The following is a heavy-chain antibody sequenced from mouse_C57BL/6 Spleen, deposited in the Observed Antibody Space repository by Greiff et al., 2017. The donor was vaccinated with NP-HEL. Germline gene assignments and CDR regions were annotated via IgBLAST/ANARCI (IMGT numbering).Heavy chain of an antibody. CDR1: GYTFTSYW. CDR2: IDPSDSYT. CDR3: ARDQGAMDY. J-gene: IGHJ4*01. Sequence: QVQLQQSGAELVMPGASVKLSCKASGYTFTSYWMHWVKQRPGQGLEWIGEIDPSDSYTNYNQQFKGKSTLTVDKSSSTAYMQLSSLTSEDSAVYYCARDQGAMDYWGQGTSVTVSS. V-gene: IGHV1-69*01.